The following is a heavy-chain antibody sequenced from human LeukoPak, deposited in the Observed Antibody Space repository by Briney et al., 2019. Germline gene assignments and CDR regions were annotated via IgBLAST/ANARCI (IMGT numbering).Heavy chain of an antibody. CDR2: MYHSGST. CDR1: GYSISSGYY. D-gene: IGHD4-17*01. Sequence: PSETLSLTCTVSGYSISSGYYWGWIRQPPGKGLEWIGSMYHSGSTYYNPSLKSRVTISVDTSKNQFSLKLSSVTAADTAVYYCARATVTTYLIDYWGQGTLVTVSS. CDR3: ARATVTTYLIDY. V-gene: IGHV4-38-2*02. J-gene: IGHJ4*02.